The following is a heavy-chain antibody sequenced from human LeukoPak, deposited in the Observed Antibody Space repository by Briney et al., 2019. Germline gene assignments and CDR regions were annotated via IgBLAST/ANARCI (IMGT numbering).Heavy chain of an antibody. CDR2: ISSSSSYI. D-gene: IGHD3-3*01. CDR1: GFTFSSYS. CDR3: ARAEGYDFWSGPND. Sequence: PGGSLRLSCAASGFTFSSYSMNWVRQAPGKGLEWVSSISSSSSYIYYADSVKGRFTISRDNAKNSLYLQMNSLRAEDTAVYYCARAEGYDFWSGPNDWGQGTLVTVSS. J-gene: IGHJ4*02. V-gene: IGHV3-21*01.